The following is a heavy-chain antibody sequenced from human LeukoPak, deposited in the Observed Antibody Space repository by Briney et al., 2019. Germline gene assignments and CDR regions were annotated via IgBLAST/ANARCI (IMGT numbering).Heavy chain of an antibody. D-gene: IGHD3-10*01. Sequence: GSLRLSCAASGFTFSSYEMNWVRQAPGKGLEWVSYTTSSGSTMYYADSVKGRFTISRDNAKNTLYLQMNSLRAEDTAVYYCARDGAVRGVIIGWFDPWGQGTLVTVSS. CDR3: ARDGAVRGVIIGWFDP. V-gene: IGHV3-48*03. CDR2: TTSSGSTM. CDR1: GFTFSSYE. J-gene: IGHJ5*02.